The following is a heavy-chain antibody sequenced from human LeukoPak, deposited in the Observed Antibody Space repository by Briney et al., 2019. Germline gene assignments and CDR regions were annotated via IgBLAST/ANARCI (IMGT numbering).Heavy chain of an antibody. CDR1: GYTFTNNG. J-gene: IGHJ5*02. CDR2: IIPIFGTA. V-gene: IGHV1-69*13. Sequence: ASVKVSCKASGYTFTNNGISWVRQAPGQGLEWMGGIIPIFGTANYAQKFQGRVTITADESTSTAYMELSSLRSEDTAVYYCALNDCSNYDGWFDPWGQGTLVTVSS. D-gene: IGHD4-11*01. CDR3: ALNDCSNYDGWFDP.